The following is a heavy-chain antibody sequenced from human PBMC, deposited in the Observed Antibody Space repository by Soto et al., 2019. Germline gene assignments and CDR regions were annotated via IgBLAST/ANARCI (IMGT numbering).Heavy chain of an antibody. Sequence: QVQLVESGGGVVQPGRSLRLSCAASGFTFSSYGMHWVRQAPGKGLEWGAVISYDGSNKYYANSVKGRFTISRDNSKNTLXLQMNSLRAEDTAVYYCAKDLNSYALNYDSSGLDYWGQGTLVTVSS. D-gene: IGHD3-22*01. CDR2: ISYDGSNK. CDR1: GFTFSSYG. V-gene: IGHV3-30*18. J-gene: IGHJ4*02. CDR3: AKDLNSYALNYDSSGLDY.